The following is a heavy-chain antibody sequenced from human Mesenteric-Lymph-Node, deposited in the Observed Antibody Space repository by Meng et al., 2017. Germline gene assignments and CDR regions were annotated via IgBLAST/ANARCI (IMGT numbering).Heavy chain of an antibody. Sequence: SQTLSLTCAISGDSVPSNSAAWNWIRQSPSRGLEWLGRTYYRSKWYNDYAVSVKSRITINPDTSKNQFSLQLNSVTPEDTAVYYCARDPEYSYGFTSYYFDYWGQGTLVTVSS. CDR3: ARDPEYSYGFTSYYFDY. CDR1: GDSVPSNSAA. J-gene: IGHJ4*02. CDR2: TYYRSKWYN. D-gene: IGHD5-18*01. V-gene: IGHV6-1*01.